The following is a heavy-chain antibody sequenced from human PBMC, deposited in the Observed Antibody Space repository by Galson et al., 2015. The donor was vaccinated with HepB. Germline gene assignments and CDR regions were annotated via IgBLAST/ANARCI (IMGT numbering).Heavy chain of an antibody. D-gene: IGHD5-18*01. Sequence: SLRLSCAASGFTFSSYDIHWVRQAPGKGLEWVAVISYDGTEEYSADSVKGRFAISRDNSKSTLYLQMNSLRAEDTAVYYCAKGIAIRIGRGYTYGDALDIWGQGTRVTVSS. CDR3: AKGIAIRIGRGYTYGDALDI. CDR1: GFTFSSYD. J-gene: IGHJ3*02. CDR2: ISYDGTEE. V-gene: IGHV3-30*18.